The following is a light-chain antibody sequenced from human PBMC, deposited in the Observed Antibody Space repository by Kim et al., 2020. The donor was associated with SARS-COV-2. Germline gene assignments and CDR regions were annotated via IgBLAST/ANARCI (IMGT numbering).Light chain of an antibody. Sequence: QSALTQPASVSGSPGQSITISCTGTSSDVGSYNLVSWYQQHPGKAPKLMIYEVSKRPSGVSNRFSGSKSGNTASLTISGLQAEDEADYYCCSYAVSSTFRVVFGGGTQLTVL. CDR2: EVS. V-gene: IGLV2-23*02. CDR3: CSYAVSSTFRVV. CDR1: SSDVGSYNL. J-gene: IGLJ2*01.